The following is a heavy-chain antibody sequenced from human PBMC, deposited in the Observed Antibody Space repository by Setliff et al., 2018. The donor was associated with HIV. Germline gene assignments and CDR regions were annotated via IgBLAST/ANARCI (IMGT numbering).Heavy chain of an antibody. CDR2: ISYDGTNK. CDR1: GFTFSSYG. D-gene: IGHD3-3*01. Sequence: GESLKISCAASGFTFSSYGMHWVRQAPGKGLEWVAVISYDGTNKYYADSVKGRFTISRDNSKNTVYLQMNSLRAEDTAVYYCAKDGSHFWSGSPDYWGQGTLVTVSS. CDR3: AKDGSHFWSGSPDY. V-gene: IGHV3-30*18. J-gene: IGHJ4*02.